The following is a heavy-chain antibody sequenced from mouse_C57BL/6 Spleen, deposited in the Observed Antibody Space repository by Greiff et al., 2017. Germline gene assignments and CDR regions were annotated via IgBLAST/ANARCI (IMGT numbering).Heavy chain of an antibody. Sequence: EVQLQQSGPELVKPGASVKISCKASGYTFTDYYMNWVKQSHGKSLEWIGDINPNNGGTSYNQKFKGKATLTVDKSSSTAYMELRSLTSEDSAVYYCARNYYGRSYGYAMDYWGQGTSVTVSS. D-gene: IGHD1-1*01. V-gene: IGHV1-26*01. CDR2: INPNNGGT. CDR1: GYTFTDYY. CDR3: ARNYYGRSYGYAMDY. J-gene: IGHJ4*01.